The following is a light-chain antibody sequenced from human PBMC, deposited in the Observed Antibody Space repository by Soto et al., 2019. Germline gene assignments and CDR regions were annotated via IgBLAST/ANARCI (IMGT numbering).Light chain of an antibody. V-gene: IGLV2-8*01. Sequence: QSALTQPPSASGSPGQSVTISCTGTSSDVGAYNYVSWYQQHPGKAPKLMIYEVSKRPSGVPDRFSGSKSDNTASLTVSGRQAADEADYYCSSYAGSSKVVFGGGTKLTVL. CDR3: SSYAGSSKVV. CDR1: SSDVGAYNY. CDR2: EVS. J-gene: IGLJ2*01.